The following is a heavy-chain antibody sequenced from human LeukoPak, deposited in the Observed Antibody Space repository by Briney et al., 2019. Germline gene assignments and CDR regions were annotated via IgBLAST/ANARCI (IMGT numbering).Heavy chain of an antibody. CDR1: GFTFSSYA. Sequence: GGSLRLSCAASGFTFSSYAMSWVRQAPGKGLERVSAISGSGGSTYYADSVKGRLTISRDNSKNTLYLQMNSLRAEDTAVYYCAKEVDGASGTKIGYFQHWGQGTLVTVSS. V-gene: IGHV3-23*01. CDR3: AKEVDGASGTKIGYFQH. J-gene: IGHJ1*01. CDR2: ISGSGGST. D-gene: IGHD1-26*01.